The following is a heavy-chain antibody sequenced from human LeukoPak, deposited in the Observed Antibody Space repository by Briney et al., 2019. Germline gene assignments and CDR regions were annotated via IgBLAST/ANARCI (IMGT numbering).Heavy chain of an antibody. D-gene: IGHD3-10*01. CDR2: ISDDGNNK. Sequence: GGSLRLSCAASGFTFTNFAMHWVRQAPGKGLEGVTVISDDGNNKYFADSVKGRFTISRDNSKNTLYLQMTSLRAEDTAVYYCAKGGPHYGSGSYYAFDYWGQGTLVTVSS. CDR3: AKGGPHYGSGSYYAFDY. CDR1: GFTFTNFA. V-gene: IGHV3-30*18. J-gene: IGHJ4*02.